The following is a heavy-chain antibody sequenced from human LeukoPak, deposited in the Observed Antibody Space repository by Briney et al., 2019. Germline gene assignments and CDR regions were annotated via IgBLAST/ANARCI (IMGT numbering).Heavy chain of an antibody. CDR1: GYSFTSYW. D-gene: IGHD3-16*01. J-gene: IGHJ6*02. CDR3: ARLRPPWYYYYYGMDV. Sequence: GESLKISCKGSGYSFTSYWIGWVRQMPGKGLEWMGIIYPGDSDTRYSPSFQGQVTISADKSISTAYLQWSSLKASDTAMYYCARLRPPWYYYYYGMDVWGQGTTVTVSS. V-gene: IGHV5-51*01. CDR2: IYPGDSDT.